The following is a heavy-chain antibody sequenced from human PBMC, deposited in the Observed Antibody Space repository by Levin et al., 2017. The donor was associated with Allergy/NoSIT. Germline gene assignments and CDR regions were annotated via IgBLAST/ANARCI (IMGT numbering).Heavy chain of an antibody. CDR1: GFTFSSYW. CDR3: ARGRTLSGWFFDY. J-gene: IGHJ4*02. Sequence: PGGSLRLSCAASGFTFSSYWMSWVRQAPGKGLEWVANIKQDGSEKYYVDSVKGRFTISRDNAKNSLYLQMNSLRAEDTAVYYCARGRTLSGWFFDYWGQGTLVTVSS. CDR2: IKQDGSEK. V-gene: IGHV3-7*01. D-gene: IGHD6-19*01.